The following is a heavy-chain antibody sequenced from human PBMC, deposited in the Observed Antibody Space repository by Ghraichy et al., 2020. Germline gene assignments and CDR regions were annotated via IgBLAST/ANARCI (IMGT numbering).Heavy chain of an antibody. CDR3: ARGRTWAYYFDY. J-gene: IGHJ4*02. D-gene: IGHD1-14*01. V-gene: IGHV4-34*01. Sequence: SETLSLTCAVHGESLNGYYWTWIRQPPGKGLEWIGEITHTGSTNYNPSLNRPVTISLDTSKNQFSLKLTSVTAADTAVYYCARGRTWAYYFDYWGQGTLVTVSS. CDR1: GESLNGYY. CDR2: ITHTGST.